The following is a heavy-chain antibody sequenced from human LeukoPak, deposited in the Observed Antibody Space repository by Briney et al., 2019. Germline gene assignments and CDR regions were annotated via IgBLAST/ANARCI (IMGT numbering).Heavy chain of an antibody. CDR1: GFSFQYYW. D-gene: IGHD4-23*01. Sequence: GSLGLSCAASGFSFQYYWMAWVRQAPGMGLEWVAHIKEDGTQKFYVDSVRGRFTISKDDARNALYLQMNSLRDEDTAIYYCVRGGWELDYWGQGTLVIVSS. CDR2: IKEDGTQK. V-gene: IGHV3-7*01. CDR3: VRGGWELDY. J-gene: IGHJ4*02.